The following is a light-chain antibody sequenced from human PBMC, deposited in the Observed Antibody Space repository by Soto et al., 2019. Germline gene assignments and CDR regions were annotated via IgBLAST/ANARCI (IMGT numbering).Light chain of an antibody. CDR1: QSVSSN. CDR2: GAS. Sequence: EIVLTQSPGTLALSPGERATLSCRASQSVSSNVAWYQQKPGQAPRLPIYGASSRATGIADRFSGSGSGTDFTLTISRLEPEDFAVYYCQQYGSSSWTFGQGTKVDIK. J-gene: IGKJ1*01. CDR3: QQYGSSSWT. V-gene: IGKV3-20*01.